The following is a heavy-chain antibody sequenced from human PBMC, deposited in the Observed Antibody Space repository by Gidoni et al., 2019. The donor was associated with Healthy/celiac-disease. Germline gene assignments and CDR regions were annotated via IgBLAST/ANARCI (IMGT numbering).Heavy chain of an antibody. D-gene: IGHD3-10*01. CDR2: IYYSGST. Sequence: QLQLQESGPGLVKPSETLSLTCTVSGGSISSSSYYWGWIRQPPGKGLEWIGSIYYSGSTYYNPSLKSRVTISVDTSKNQFSLKLSSVTAADTAVYYCARGRGITMVRGEGTFDPWGQGTLVTVSS. J-gene: IGHJ5*02. V-gene: IGHV4-39*01. CDR3: ARGRGITMVRGEGTFDP. CDR1: GGSISSSSYY.